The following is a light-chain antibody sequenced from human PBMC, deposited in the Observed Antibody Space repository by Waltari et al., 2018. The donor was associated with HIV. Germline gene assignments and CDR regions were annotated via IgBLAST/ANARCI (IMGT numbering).Light chain of an antibody. CDR3: CSYASSTTLDV. CDR1: SSDVGGYNY. J-gene: IGLJ2*01. V-gene: IGLV2-14*01. CDR2: EVS. Sequence: QFALTQPASVSGSPGQSITISCTGTSSDVGGYNYVSWYQQHPGKAPKLLIYEVSNRPSGISNRFSGSKSGNTASLTISGLQAEDEADYYCCSYASSTTLDVFGGGTKLTVL.